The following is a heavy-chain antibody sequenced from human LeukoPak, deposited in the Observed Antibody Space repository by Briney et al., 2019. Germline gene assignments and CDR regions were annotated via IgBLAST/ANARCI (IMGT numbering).Heavy chain of an antibody. CDR3: ARGLYSSGWYHY. V-gene: IGHV1-69*01. Sequence: SVKVSCKASGVTFRSYAISWVRQASGQGLEWMGGIIPIFGTANYAQKFQGRGTITADESTSTAYMELSSLRSEDTAVYYCARGLYSSGWYHYWGQGTLVTVSS. D-gene: IGHD6-19*01. J-gene: IGHJ4*02. CDR1: GVTFRSYA. CDR2: IIPIFGTA.